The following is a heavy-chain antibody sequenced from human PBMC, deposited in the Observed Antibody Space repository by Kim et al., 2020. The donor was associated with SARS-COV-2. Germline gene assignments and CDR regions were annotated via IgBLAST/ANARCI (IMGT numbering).Heavy chain of an antibody. CDR2: ISYDGSDK. V-gene: IGHV3-30*04. CDR3: ARDLNIVVVTANRDLGY. CDR1: GFIFSSYA. D-gene: IGHD2-21*02. J-gene: IGHJ4*02. Sequence: GGSLRLSCAASGFIFSSYAMHWVRQAPGKGLEWVAVISYDGSDKYYADSVKGRFTISRDNSKNTLYLQMNSLRAEDTAVYYCARDLNIVVVTANRDLGYWGQGTLVIVSS.